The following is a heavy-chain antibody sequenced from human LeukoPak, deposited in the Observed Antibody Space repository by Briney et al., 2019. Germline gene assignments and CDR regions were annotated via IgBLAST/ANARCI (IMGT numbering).Heavy chain of an antibody. CDR1: GFTFSSYA. D-gene: IGHD2-2*02. CDR3: ARERSYQLLYLGGYYFYGMDV. J-gene: IGHJ6*02. CDR2: ISYDGSNK. Sequence: GGSLRLSCAASGFTFSSYAMHWVRQAPGKGLEWVAVISYDGSNKYYADSVKGRFTISRDNSKNTLYLQMNSLRTEDTAVYYCARERSYQLLYLGGYYFYGMDVWGQGTTVTVSS. V-gene: IGHV3-30*04.